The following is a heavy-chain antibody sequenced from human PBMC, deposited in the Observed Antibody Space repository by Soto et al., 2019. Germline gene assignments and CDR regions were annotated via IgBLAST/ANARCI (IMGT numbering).Heavy chain of an antibody. Sequence: GGSLRLSCAASGFTFSRYWMHWVRQAPGKGLVWVSRINSDGSSTSYADSVKGRFTISRDNAKNTLYLQMNSLRAEDTAVYYCARDGYGDDYFDYWGQGTLVTVSS. D-gene: IGHD4-17*01. J-gene: IGHJ4*02. CDR3: ARDGYGDDYFDY. CDR2: INSDGSST. V-gene: IGHV3-74*01. CDR1: GFTFSRYW.